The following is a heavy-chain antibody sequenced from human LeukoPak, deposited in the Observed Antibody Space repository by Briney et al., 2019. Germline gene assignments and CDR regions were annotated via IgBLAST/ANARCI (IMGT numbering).Heavy chain of an antibody. V-gene: IGHV3-23*01. CDR3: AKDHRGYSYGTYFDY. CDR1: GFTFSSYS. D-gene: IGHD5-18*01. CDR2: ISGSGGST. J-gene: IGHJ4*02. Sequence: GGSLRLSCAASGFTFSSYSMNWVRQAPGKGLEWVSAISGSGGSTYYADSVKGRFTISRDNSKNTLYLQMNSLRAEDTAVYYCAKDHRGYSYGTYFDYWGQGTLVTVSS.